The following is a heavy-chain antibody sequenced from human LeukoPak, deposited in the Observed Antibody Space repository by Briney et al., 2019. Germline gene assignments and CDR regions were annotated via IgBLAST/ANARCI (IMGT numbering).Heavy chain of an antibody. Sequence: PGRSLRLSCAASGYTFSSYAMHWVRQAPGKGLEWVAVISYDGSNKYYADSVKGRFTISRDNSKNTLYLQMNSLRAEDTAVYYCARDSVSSWRYYYYYYGMDVWGQGTTVTVSS. J-gene: IGHJ6*02. CDR2: ISYDGSNK. V-gene: IGHV3-30-3*01. CDR1: GYTFSSYA. D-gene: IGHD6-13*01. CDR3: ARDSVSSWRYYYYYYGMDV.